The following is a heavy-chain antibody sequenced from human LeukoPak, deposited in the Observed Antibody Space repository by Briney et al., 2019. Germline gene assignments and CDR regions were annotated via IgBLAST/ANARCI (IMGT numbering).Heavy chain of an antibody. CDR3: ARGTIPSFFSH. Sequence: ASVKVSCKTSGYTFTGPDINWVRQAPGQGLEWMGWMNPKSGNRVYAQKFQSRVTFSRDTSISTAYMELSSLRSDDTAVYYCARGTIPSFFSHWGQGTLVTVSS. CDR1: GYTFTGPD. J-gene: IGHJ4*02. V-gene: IGHV1-8*03. D-gene: IGHD3-3*01. CDR2: MNPKSGNR.